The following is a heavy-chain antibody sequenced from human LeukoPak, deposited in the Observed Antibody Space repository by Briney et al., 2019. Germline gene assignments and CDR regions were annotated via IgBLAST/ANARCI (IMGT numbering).Heavy chain of an antibody. CDR2: IIPIFGTA. V-gene: IGHV1-69*13. CDR1: GGTFGSYA. Sequence: ASVKVSCKASGGTFGSYAISWVRQAPGQGLEWMGGIIPIFGTANYAQKFQGRVTITADESTSTAYMELSSLRSEDTAVYYCAREQWLVSGSWFDPWGQGTLVTVSS. D-gene: IGHD6-19*01. CDR3: AREQWLVSGSWFDP. J-gene: IGHJ5*02.